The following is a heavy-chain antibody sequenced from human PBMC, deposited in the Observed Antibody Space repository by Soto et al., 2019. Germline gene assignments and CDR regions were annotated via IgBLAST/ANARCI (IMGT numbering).Heavy chain of an antibody. CDR2: ISAYNGKT. CDR3: ARGGDVNYYHGMDV. V-gene: IGHV1-18*01. CDR1: GYTFTSYG. Sequence: QVQLVQSGGEVKKPGASVKLSCTASGYTFTSYGISWVRQAPGQGLEGMGWISAYNGKTNYAQNVQGRVTMTTDTSTRTAYMELRSLRSDDTAVYYCARGGDVNYYHGMDVWGQGTTVTVSS. J-gene: IGHJ6*02. D-gene: IGHD5-12*01.